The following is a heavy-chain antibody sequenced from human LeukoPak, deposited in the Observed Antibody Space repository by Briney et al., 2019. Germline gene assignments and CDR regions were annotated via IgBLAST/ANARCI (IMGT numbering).Heavy chain of an antibody. J-gene: IGHJ4*02. CDR3: ARGRGIAARPAFGY. D-gene: IGHD6-6*01. CDR2: ISYDGSNK. V-gene: IGHV3-30-3*01. Sequence: GRSLRLSCAASGFTFSSYAMHWVRQAPGKGLEWVAVISYDGSNKYYADSVKGRFTISRDNSKNTLYLQMNSLRAEDTAVYYCARGRGIAARPAFGYWGQGTLVTVSS. CDR1: GFTFSSYA.